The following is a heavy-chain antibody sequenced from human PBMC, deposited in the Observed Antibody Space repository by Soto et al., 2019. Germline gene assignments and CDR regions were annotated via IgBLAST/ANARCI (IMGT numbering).Heavy chain of an antibody. J-gene: IGHJ4*02. Sequence: PGESLKISCQGSGYTFTTYLITWVRQMPGRGLEWMGRIDPSDSYTNYSPSFQGHVTISADKSTNTAYLAWRSLKASDSAIYYCACPRQDQGDRDYEYCGQGTLVTFFS. CDR2: IDPSDSYT. CDR1: GYTFTTYL. V-gene: IGHV5-10-1*01. D-gene: IGHD2-21*02. CDR3: ACPRQDQGDRDYEY.